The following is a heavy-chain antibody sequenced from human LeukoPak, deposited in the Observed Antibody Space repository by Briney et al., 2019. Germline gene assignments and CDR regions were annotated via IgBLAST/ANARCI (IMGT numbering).Heavy chain of an antibody. CDR2: INPSGGTT. J-gene: IGHJ3*02. CDR3: AKDPRNILTGDYDDFDI. D-gene: IGHD3-9*01. CDR1: GYTFTSYH. V-gene: IGHV1-46*01. Sequence: ASVKVSCKASGYTFTSYHMHWVRQAPGQGLEGMGIINPSGGTTNYAQKFRGRVTMTRDMSTSTVYMELSTLRSDDTAVYFCAKDPRNILTGDYDDFDIWGQGTMVIVSS.